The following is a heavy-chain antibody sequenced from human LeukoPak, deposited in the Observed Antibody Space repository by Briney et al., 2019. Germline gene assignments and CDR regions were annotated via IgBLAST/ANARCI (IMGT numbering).Heavy chain of an antibody. CDR3: ARDRIYGSGSYYRVENWFDP. CDR2: ISAYNGNT. J-gene: IGHJ5*02. CDR1: GYTFTSYG. V-gene: IGHV1-18*01. D-gene: IGHD3-10*01. Sequence: ASVKVSCKASGYTFTSYGISWVRQAPGQGLEWMGWISAYNGNTNYAQKLQGRVTMTTDTSTSTAYMELRCLRSDDTAVYYCARDRIYGSGSYYRVENWFDPWGQGTLVTVSS.